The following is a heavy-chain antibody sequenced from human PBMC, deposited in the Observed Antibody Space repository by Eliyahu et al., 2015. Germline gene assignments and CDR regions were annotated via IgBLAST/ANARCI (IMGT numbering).Heavy chain of an antibody. D-gene: IGHD6-19*01. CDR2: IYYSAST. CDR1: GASINTYY. CDR3: ARDSSGWYGAIDY. V-gene: IGHV4-59*01. J-gene: IGHJ4*02. Sequence: QVQLQESGPGLVKPSETLSLTCTVSGASINTYYWSWIRQPPGKGLEWIGYIYYSASTNYNPSLKSRATISVDTSKNQFSLKLSSVTAADTAVYYCARDSSGWYGAIDYWGQGTLVTVSS.